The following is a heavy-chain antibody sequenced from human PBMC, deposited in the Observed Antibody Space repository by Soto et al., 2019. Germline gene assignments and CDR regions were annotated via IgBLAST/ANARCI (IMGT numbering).Heavy chain of an antibody. J-gene: IGHJ6*02. CDR3: AREITEYSSSANNYYYYGMDV. CDR1: GGSISSGGYY. V-gene: IGHV4-31*03. CDR2: IDYSGTT. D-gene: IGHD6-6*01. Sequence: SETLSLTCTVSGGSISSGGYYWSWIRQHPGKGLEWFGCIDYSGTTYDSPGLKRRVSIAVDASKNQFSLKLSSVTVADTAVYSCAREITEYSSSANNYYYYGMDVWGQGTTVTVSS.